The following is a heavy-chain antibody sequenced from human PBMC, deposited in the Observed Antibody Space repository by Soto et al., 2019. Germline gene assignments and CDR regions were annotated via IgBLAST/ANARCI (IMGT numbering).Heavy chain of an antibody. CDR1: GGTFSSYA. D-gene: IGHD2-2*01. CDR3: ARGSRGSIVVVPTYYYYGMDV. CDR2: IIPIFGTA. Sequence: QVQLVQSGAEVKKPGSSVKVSCKASGGTFSSYAISWVRQAPGQGLEWMGGIIPIFGTANYAQKFQGRVTITADESTSTAYMELSSLRSEDTAVYYCARGSRGSIVVVPTYYYYGMDVWGQGTTVTVSS. V-gene: IGHV1-69*01. J-gene: IGHJ6*02.